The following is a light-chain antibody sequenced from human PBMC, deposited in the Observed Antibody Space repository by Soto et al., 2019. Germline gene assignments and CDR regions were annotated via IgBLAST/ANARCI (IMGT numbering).Light chain of an antibody. CDR2: GVS. J-gene: IGKJ1*01. Sequence: EIVMTQSPATLSVSPGERATLSCMASQRLSSNLAWYQQKPGQAPRLLIYGVSTRATGIPDRFSGSGSGTDFTPTISRLEPEDFAVYYCQQYGSSPAFGQGTKVDIK. CDR3: QQYGSSPA. CDR1: QRLSSN. V-gene: IGKV3-20*01.